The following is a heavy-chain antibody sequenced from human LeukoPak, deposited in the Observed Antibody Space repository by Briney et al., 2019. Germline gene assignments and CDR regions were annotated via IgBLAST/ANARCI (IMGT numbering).Heavy chain of an antibody. CDR2: ISSSSSYI. V-gene: IGHV3-21*01. CDR3: ARRLRPDSSSWYGHYFDY. J-gene: IGHJ4*02. Sequence: GGSLRLSCAASGFTFSDYGMSWVRQAPGKGLEWVSSISSSSSYIYYADSVKGRFTISRDNSKNTLYLQMNSLRAEDTAVYYCARRLRPDSSSWYGHYFDYWGQGTLVTVSS. D-gene: IGHD6-13*01. CDR1: GFTFSDYG.